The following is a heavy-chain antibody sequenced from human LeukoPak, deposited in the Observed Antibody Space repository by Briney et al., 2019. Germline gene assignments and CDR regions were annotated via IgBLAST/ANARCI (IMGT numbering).Heavy chain of an antibody. CDR2: ISSNSSDI. D-gene: IGHD1-26*01. CDR1: GFTLSNYS. J-gene: IGHJ6*03. CDR3: ARGEWELVYYYYYYYMDV. V-gene: IGHV3-21*01. Sequence: GGGLRDSRAASGFTLSNYSMNWVPQAPGKGLEWVSSISSNSSDICNGDLVKGRFTIPRDNVKNSLNLQMNSLSAEDTGVYYCARGEWELVYYYYYYYMDVWGKGTTVTVSS.